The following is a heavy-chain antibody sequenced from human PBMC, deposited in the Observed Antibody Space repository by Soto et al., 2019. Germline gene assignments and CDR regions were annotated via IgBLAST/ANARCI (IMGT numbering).Heavy chain of an antibody. J-gene: IGHJ4*02. CDR2: IFFIGNI. CDR3: ASRLCSGGSCYNPGFGS. V-gene: IGHV4-39*01. D-gene: IGHD2-15*01. Sequence: SETLSFTCTVSGASLSSISYYWGWLRQPPGQGLEWVGSIFFIGNIYYNPSLKRRVTISVDTSRTQFSLMVNPAAAADTAVYYCASRLCSGGSCYNPGFGSWGQGALVTVSS. CDR1: GASLSSISYY.